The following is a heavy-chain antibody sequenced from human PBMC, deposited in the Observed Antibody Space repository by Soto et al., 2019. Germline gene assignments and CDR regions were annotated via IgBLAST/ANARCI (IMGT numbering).Heavy chain of an antibody. J-gene: IGHJ6*02. CDR1: GFTFSGHT. CDR3: AGRIAAGGGMDV. V-gene: IGHV3-21*02. D-gene: IGHD6-13*01. Sequence: EVQLVESGGGLVKPGGSLRLSCEASGFTFSGHTLTWVRQAPGKGLEWVSSISSSGGYIHYADSVKGRFTISRDNANNSLFLQMNSLRVEHTALYYCAGRIAAGGGMDVWGQGATVSVSS. CDR2: ISSSGGYI.